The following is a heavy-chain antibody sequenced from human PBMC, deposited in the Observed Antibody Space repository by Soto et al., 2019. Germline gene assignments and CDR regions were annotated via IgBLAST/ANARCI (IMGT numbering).Heavy chain of an antibody. V-gene: IGHV4-30-4*01. CDR2: IYYSGST. Sequence: ASETLSLTCTVSGGSISSGDYYWSWIRQPPGKGLEWIGYIYYSGSTYYNPSLKSRVTISVDTSKNQFSLKLSSVTAADTAVYYCARVNYYDPYGMDVWGQGTTVTVSS. CDR3: ARVNYYDPYGMDV. J-gene: IGHJ6*02. CDR1: GGSISSGDYY.